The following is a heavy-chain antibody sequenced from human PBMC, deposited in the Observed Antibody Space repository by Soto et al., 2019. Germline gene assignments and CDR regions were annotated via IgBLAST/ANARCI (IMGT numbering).Heavy chain of an antibody. CDR3: AVTMTNYYYYGMDV. D-gene: IGHD3-22*01. V-gene: IGHV1-69*13. CDR1: GGTFNSYV. J-gene: IGHJ6*02. CDR2: IIPIFGTA. Sequence: SVKVSCKASGGTFNSYVFNWVRQAPGQGLEWMGGIIPIFGTADYAQKFQGRVTITAGESTSTAYMELSSLRSEDTAVYYCAVTMTNYYYYGMDVWGQGTTVTVSS.